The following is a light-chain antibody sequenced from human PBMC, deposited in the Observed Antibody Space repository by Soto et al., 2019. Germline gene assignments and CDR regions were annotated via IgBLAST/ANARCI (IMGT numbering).Light chain of an antibody. J-gene: IGKJ2*01. CDR2: EAS. V-gene: IGKV1-33*01. CDR1: QSISKD. CDR3: QQYYYLPFT. Sequence: DIQMTQSPSSLSASVGDRVTITCQASQSISKDVNWYQQKPGKAPKLLMYEASNLEKGVPSRFSGSGSQSYCTFTSSSLQPEDIATYYCQQYYYLPFTFGQGTKLQI.